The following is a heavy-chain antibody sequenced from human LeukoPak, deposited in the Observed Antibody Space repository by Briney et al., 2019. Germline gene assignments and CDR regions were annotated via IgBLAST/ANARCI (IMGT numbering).Heavy chain of an antibody. CDR1: GYTFTSYG. V-gene: IGHV1-18*04. Sequence: ASVKVSCTASGYTFTSYGISWVRQAPGQGLEWMGCISAYNGNTNYAQKLQGRVTMTTDTSTSKAYMEMRSLRSDDTAVYYCASAGGSGYDIWGQGTLVTVSS. J-gene: IGHJ4*02. CDR2: ISAYNGNT. D-gene: IGHD5-12*01. CDR3: ASAGGSGYDI.